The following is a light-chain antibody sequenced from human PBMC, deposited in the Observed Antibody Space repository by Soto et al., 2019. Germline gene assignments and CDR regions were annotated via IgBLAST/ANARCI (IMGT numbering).Light chain of an antibody. CDR2: EGS. V-gene: IGLV2-23*01. Sequence: LTQPASVSGSPGQSITISCTGTSSDVGNYDLVSWYQQLPGKAPKFILYEGSKRPSGVSNRFSGSKSGNTASLTISGLQAEDEADYYCCSYAGSSTYVFGAGTKVNV. CDR1: SSDVGNYDL. J-gene: IGLJ1*01. CDR3: CSYAGSSTYV.